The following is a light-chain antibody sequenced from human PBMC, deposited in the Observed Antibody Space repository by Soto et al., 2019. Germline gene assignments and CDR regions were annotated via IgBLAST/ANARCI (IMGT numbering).Light chain of an antibody. CDR2: NNN. CDR3: AAWDDSLNGGV. V-gene: IGLV1-44*01. J-gene: IGLJ1*01. CDR1: SSNIGGRT. Sequence: QSVLTQPPSASGTPGQRVTISCSGSSSNIGGRTVNWYQQLPGTAPKLLIYNNNQRPSGVPDRFSGSKSGTSASLAITGLQSEDEADYYCAAWDDSLNGGVFGTGTKVTVL.